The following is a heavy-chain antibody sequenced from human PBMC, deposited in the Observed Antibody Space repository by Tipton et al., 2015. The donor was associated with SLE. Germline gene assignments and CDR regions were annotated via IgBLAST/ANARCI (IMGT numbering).Heavy chain of an antibody. D-gene: IGHD6-13*01. CDR1: GYTFTSYA. J-gene: IGHJ3*02. CDR2: INPGNGNT. Sequence: QSGAEVKKPGASVKVSCKASGYTFTSYALHWVRQAPGQRLEWMAWINPGNGNTKFSEKFQGRVTITRDTSANTAYMELSSLRSKDTAIYCCVRVLSAAGRGFDSWGQGTMVTVSS. V-gene: IGHV1-3*01. CDR3: VRVLSAAGRGFDS.